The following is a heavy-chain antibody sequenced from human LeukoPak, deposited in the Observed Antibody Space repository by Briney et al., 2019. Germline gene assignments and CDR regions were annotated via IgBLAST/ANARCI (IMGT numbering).Heavy chain of an antibody. CDR3: ARRPDYGRYYFDY. J-gene: IGHJ4*02. CDR1: GGTFSSYA. V-gene: IGHV1-69*13. D-gene: IGHD4/OR15-4a*01. CDR2: IIPIFGTA. Sequence: SVKVSCKASGGTFSSYAISWVRQAPGQGLEWMGGIIPIFGTANYAQKFQGRVTITADESTSTAYMELSSLRSEDTAVYYCARRPDYGRYYFDYWGQGTLVTVSS.